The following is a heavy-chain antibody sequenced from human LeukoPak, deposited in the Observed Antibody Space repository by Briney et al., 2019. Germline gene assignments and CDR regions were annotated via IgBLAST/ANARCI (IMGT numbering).Heavy chain of an antibody. V-gene: IGHV4-59*12. CDR3: ARGATPDY. Sequence: SETLSLTCTVSGGSISSYYWSWIRQPPGKGLEWIGSIYYTGSTYDNPSLKSRTTISVDTSKNQFSLKLSSVTAADTAVYYCARGATPDYWGQGTLVTVSS. CDR2: IYYTGST. D-gene: IGHD1-26*01. J-gene: IGHJ4*02. CDR1: GGSISSYY.